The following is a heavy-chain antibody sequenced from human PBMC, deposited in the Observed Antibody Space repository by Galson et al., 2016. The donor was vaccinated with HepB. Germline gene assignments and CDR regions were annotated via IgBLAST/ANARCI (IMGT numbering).Heavy chain of an antibody. J-gene: IGHJ6*02. Sequence: SLRLSCAASGFTFSNYGLHWVRQAPGKGLEWVAVISYDGSNAYYADSVKGRFAISRDNSKNTAYLRMNNLRAEVTAVYFCACNHGAPRYYYYGLDVWGQGTTVTVSS. CDR2: ISYDGSNA. V-gene: IGHV3-33*01. CDR1: GFTFSNYG. CDR3: ACNHGAPRYYYYGLDV. D-gene: IGHD2/OR15-2a*01.